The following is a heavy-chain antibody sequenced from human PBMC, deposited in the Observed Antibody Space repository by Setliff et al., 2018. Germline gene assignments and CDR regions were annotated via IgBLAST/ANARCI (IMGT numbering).Heavy chain of an antibody. J-gene: IGHJ4*02. D-gene: IGHD6-25*01. V-gene: IGHV5-10-1*01. Sequence: GESLKISCKASGYSFSNFWINWVRQLPGKGLEWMGIIEPTDSYTNYSPSFQGHVTISIDKSITTAYLHWSSLKASDTAMYYCTRGGYDSGVWGQGTLVTSPQ. CDR3: TRGGYDSGV. CDR2: IEPTDSYT. CDR1: GYSFSNFW.